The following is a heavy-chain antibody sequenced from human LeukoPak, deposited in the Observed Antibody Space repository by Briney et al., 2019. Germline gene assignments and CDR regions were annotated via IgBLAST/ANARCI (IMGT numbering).Heavy chain of an antibody. D-gene: IGHD6-19*01. CDR1: GYTLSELS. V-gene: IGHV1-24*01. CDR2: FDPEDGET. Sequence: AASVKVSCKVSGYTLSELSMHWVRQAPGKGLEWMGGFDPEDGETIYAQKFQGRVTMTEDTSTDTAYMELSSLRSEDTAVYYCATESPRYSSGWYGYWGQGTLVTVSS. J-gene: IGHJ4*02. CDR3: ATESPRYSSGWYGY.